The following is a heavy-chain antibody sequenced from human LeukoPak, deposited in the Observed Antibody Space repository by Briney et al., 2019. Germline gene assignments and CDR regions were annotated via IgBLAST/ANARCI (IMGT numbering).Heavy chain of an antibody. V-gene: IGHV4-59*04. CDR2: IYYSGST. J-gene: IGHJ4*02. Sequence: ETLSLTCTVSGGSISSYYWSWIRQPPGKGLEWIGNIYYSGSTYYNPSLKSRVTISVDTSKNQFSLKLSSVTAADTAVYYCARPGTGSSYGYDYWGQGTLVTVSS. CDR1: GGSISSYY. D-gene: IGHD5-18*01. CDR3: ARPGTGSSYGYDY.